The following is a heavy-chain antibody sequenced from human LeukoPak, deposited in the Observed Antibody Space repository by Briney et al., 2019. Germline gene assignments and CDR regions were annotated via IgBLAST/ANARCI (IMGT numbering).Heavy chain of an antibody. D-gene: IGHD6-19*01. CDR3: AQGYSTGWYPS. V-gene: IGHV3-23*01. CDR2: ISVNGETT. CDR1: GFSVSSFG. J-gene: IGHJ5*02. Sequence: GGSLRLSCVVSGFSVSSFGMSWVRQAPGKGLEWISAISVNGETTYYADSVKGRFIISRDTSKNTLYLQLSRLRAEDTAVYYCAQGYSTGWYPSWGRGSLVSVSS.